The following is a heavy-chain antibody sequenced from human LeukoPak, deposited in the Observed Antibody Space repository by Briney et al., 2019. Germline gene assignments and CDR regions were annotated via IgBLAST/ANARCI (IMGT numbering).Heavy chain of an antibody. D-gene: IGHD4-11*01. J-gene: IGHJ4*02. CDR2: IYYSGST. CDR1: GGSISSSSYY. V-gene: IGHV4-39*01. Sequence: SETLSLTCTVSGGSISSSSYYWGWIRQPPGKGLEWIGSIYYSGSTYYNPSLKSRVTISVDTSKNQFSLKLSSVTAADTAVYYCARGGGTVTMLVDTPDYWGQGTLVTVSS. CDR3: ARGGGTVTMLVDTPDY.